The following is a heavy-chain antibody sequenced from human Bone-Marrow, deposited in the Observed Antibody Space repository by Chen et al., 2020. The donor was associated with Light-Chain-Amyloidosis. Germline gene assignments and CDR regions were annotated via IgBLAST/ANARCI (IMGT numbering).Heavy chain of an antibody. CDR3: AIDRGDGIPNYFAA. J-gene: IGHJ5*02. D-gene: IGHD2-21*01. Sequence: EVKLVESGGGLVKRGGSLRISCAASGFAISTYSMNRVRQAPGKGLDWVSCITSTGSYIYYADSVKGRFTISRDNAQNTLYLHLNSLRVEDTAVYYCAIDRGDGIPNYFAAWGQVTLVTVSS. V-gene: IGHV3-21*06. CDR1: GFAISTYS. CDR2: ITSTGSYI.